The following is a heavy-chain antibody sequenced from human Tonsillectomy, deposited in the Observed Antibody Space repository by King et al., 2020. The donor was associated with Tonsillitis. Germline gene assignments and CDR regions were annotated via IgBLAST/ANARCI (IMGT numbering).Heavy chain of an antibody. V-gene: IGHV5-10-1*03. Sequence: VQLVESGAEVKKPGESLRISCKGSGYSFTSYWISWVRQMPGKGLEWMGRIDPSDSYTNYSPSFQGHVTISADKSISTAYLQWSSLKASDTAMYYCARGGSYRDWDNDAFDIWGQGTMVTVSS. CDR3: ARGGSYRDWDNDAFDI. D-gene: IGHD1-26*01. CDR1: GYSFTSYW. CDR2: IDPSDSYT. J-gene: IGHJ3*02.